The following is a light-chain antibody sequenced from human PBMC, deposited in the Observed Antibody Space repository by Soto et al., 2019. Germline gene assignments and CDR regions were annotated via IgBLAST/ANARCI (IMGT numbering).Light chain of an antibody. J-gene: IGLJ1*01. V-gene: IGLV2-14*03. CDR3: SSFTRSNSYV. CDR1: SSDVGAYNY. CDR2: DVS. Sequence: QSALTQPASVSGSPGQSITISCTGTSSDVGAYNYVSWYHQHPGKVPKLMIYDVSDRPSGVSNRFSGSKSGNTASLTISGLQAEDEADYYCSSFTRSNSYVFGTGTKLTVL.